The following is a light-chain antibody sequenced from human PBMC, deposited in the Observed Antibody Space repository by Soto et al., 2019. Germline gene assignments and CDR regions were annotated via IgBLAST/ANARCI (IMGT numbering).Light chain of an antibody. V-gene: IGKV3-11*01. CDR3: QHRSNWPR. CDR1: QSVSSY. Sequence: EIVLTQSPATLSLSPGERATLSCRASQSVSSYLAWYQQKPGQAPRLLIYDASNRATGIPARFSGSGSGTDFTLTISSLEPEDFAFYYCQHRSNWPRFGQGTRLEIK. CDR2: DAS. J-gene: IGKJ5*01.